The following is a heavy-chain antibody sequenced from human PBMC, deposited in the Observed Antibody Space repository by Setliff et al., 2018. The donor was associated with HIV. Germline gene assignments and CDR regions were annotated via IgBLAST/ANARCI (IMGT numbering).Heavy chain of an antibody. CDR3: ARLQDSSGYYRY. CDR2: IYYSGST. Sequence: SETLSLTCTVSGGSISSSSYYWGWIRQPPGKGLEWIGSIYYSGSTYYNPSLKSRVTISVDTSKNQFSLKLGSVTAADTAVYYCARLQDSSGYYRYWGQGTLVTVPQ. J-gene: IGHJ4*02. CDR1: GGSISSSSYY. V-gene: IGHV4-39*01. D-gene: IGHD3-22*01.